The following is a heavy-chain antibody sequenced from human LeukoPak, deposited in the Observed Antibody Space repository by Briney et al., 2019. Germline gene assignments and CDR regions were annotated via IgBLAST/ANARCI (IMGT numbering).Heavy chain of an antibody. CDR2: IKQDGSEK. CDR1: GFTFSSYW. J-gene: IGHJ4*02. V-gene: IGHV3-7*01. D-gene: IGHD1-26*01. Sequence: GGSLRLSCAASGFTFSSYWMSWVRQAPGKGLEWVANIKQDGSEKYYVDSVKGRFTISRDNAKNSLYLQMNSLRAEDTAVYYCARYPSVGITAPFDYWGQGTLVTVSS. CDR3: ARYPSVGITAPFDY.